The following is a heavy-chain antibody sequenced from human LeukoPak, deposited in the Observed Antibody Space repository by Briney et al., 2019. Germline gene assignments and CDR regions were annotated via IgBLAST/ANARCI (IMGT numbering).Heavy chain of an antibody. CDR2: ISYDGSNK. J-gene: IGHJ3*02. D-gene: IGHD6-13*01. CDR1: GFTFSSYG. Sequence: GRSLRLSCAASGFTFSSYGMHWVRQAPGKGLELVAVISYDGSNKYYADSVKGRFTISRDNSQNTLYLQMNSLRAEDTAVYYCAKDFCSSWNDAFDIWGQGTMVTVSS. V-gene: IGHV3-30*18. CDR3: AKDFCSSWNDAFDI.